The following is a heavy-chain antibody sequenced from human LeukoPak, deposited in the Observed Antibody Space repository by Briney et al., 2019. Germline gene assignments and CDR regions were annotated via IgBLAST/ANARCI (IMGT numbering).Heavy chain of an antibody. CDR3: ARRPGN. CDR2: ISYDGNSK. D-gene: IGHD1-14*01. CDR1: GFTISSHG. Sequence: PGGSLRLSCAVSGFTISSHGMHWVRQAPGKGLEWVAMISYDGNSKYYGDSVKGRFTISRDSSKNTLFLQMNDLTVEDTARYYCARRPGNWGQGILVTVSS. J-gene: IGHJ4*02. V-gene: IGHV3-30*03.